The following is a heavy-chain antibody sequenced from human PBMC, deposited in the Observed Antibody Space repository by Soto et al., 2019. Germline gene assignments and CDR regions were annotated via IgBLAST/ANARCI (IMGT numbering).Heavy chain of an antibody. D-gene: IGHD3-10*01. CDR2: LFYGGTT. Sequence: QVQLQESGPGLVKPSETLSLTCTVSGGSISGYYWTWIRQPPGKGLEWVGSLFYGGTTDYKPSLKSRLTMSLDTSNNNFSLNRRSVTAADTAVYYCARHRGPAPVYWGQGTLVTASS. CDR3: ARHRGPAPVY. V-gene: IGHV4-39*01. J-gene: IGHJ4*02. CDR1: GGSISGYY.